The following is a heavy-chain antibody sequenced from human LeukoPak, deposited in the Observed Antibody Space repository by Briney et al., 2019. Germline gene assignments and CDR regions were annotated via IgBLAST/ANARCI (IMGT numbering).Heavy chain of an antibody. CDR1: GDSVSSKTCA. V-gene: IGHV6-1*01. D-gene: IGHD6-19*01. Sequence: SQTLSLTCVVSGDSVSSKTCAWNWIRQSPSRGLEWLGRTYYRSKWYNDYAESMEGRMTISQDTLKNQYSLHLNSVTPDDTAVYYCARDFGTTGWHTFDYWGQGTLVTVSS. J-gene: IGHJ4*02. CDR3: ARDFGTTGWHTFDY. CDR2: TYYRSKWYN.